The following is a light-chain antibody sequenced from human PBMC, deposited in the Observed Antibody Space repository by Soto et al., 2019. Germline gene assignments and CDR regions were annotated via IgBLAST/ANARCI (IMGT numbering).Light chain of an antibody. J-gene: IGKJ5*01. CDR2: GAS. CDR1: QSVSSN. CDR3: QQYNNWPAIT. Sequence: ETVMTQSPASLSVSPGERAILSCRASQSVSSNLAWYQQKPGQAPRLLIYGASTRASGIPVRFSGSGSGTEFTLTISSLQSEDFAVYYCQQYNNWPAITFGQGTRLEIK. V-gene: IGKV3-15*01.